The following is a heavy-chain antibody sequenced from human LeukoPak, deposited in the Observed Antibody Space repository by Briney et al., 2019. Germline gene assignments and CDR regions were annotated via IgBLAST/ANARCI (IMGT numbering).Heavy chain of an antibody. D-gene: IGHD1-26*01. CDR2: IIPIFGTA. CDR1: GGTFSSYA. V-gene: IGHV1-69*05. Sequence: ASVKVSCKASGGTFSSYAISWVRQAPGQGLEWMGGIIPIFGTANDAQKFQGRVTMTTDESTSTAYMELSSLRSEDTAVYYCARTSGSYLPFDYWGQGTLVTVSS. J-gene: IGHJ4*02. CDR3: ARTSGSYLPFDY.